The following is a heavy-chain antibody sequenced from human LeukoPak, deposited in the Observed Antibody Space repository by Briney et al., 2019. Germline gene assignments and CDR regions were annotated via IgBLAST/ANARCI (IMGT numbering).Heavy chain of an antibody. Sequence: PGRSLRLSCAASGFTFSSYGMHWVRQAPGQGLEWMGIINPSGGSTSYAQKFQGRVTMTRDMSTSTVYMELSSLRSEDTAVYYCAGGNSYGSWFDPWGQGTLVTVSS. D-gene: IGHD5-18*01. CDR1: GFTFSSYG. CDR3: AGGNSYGSWFDP. J-gene: IGHJ5*02. CDR2: INPSGGST. V-gene: IGHV1-46*01.